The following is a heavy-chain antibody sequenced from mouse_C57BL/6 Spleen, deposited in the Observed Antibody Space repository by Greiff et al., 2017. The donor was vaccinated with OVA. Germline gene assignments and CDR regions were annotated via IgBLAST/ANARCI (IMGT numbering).Heavy chain of an antibody. V-gene: IGHV1-26*01. CDR2: INPNNGGT. Sequence: EVQLQQSGPELVKPGASVKLSCKASGYTFTDYYMNWVKQSHGKSLEWIGDINPNNGGTSYNQKFKGKATLTVDKSSSKAYMELRSLTSKDSAVSYCARREDRQLRLMDYWGQGTSVTVSS. J-gene: IGHJ4*01. CDR3: ARREDRQLRLMDY. D-gene: IGHD3-2*02. CDR1: GYTFTDYY.